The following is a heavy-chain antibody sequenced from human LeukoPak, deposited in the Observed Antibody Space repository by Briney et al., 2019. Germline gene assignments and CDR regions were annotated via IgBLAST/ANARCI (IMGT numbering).Heavy chain of an antibody. CDR2: VNSDGSST. CDR1: GFTFSSYW. Sequence: GGSLRLSCAASGFTFSSYWMHWVRQAPGKGLVWVSRVNSDGSSTYYADSVKGRFTISRDNAKNTLYVQMNSLSAEDTAVYYCARVGHSGGGDMDAWGQGTTVTVSS. J-gene: IGHJ6*02. D-gene: IGHD6-13*01. CDR3: ARVGHSGGGDMDA. V-gene: IGHV3-74*01.